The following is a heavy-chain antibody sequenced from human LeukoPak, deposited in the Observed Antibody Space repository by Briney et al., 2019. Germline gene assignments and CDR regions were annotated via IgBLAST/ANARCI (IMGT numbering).Heavy chain of an antibody. Sequence: GGSLRLSCVASGFTFSSYEMNWLRQAPGKGLEWVSYISGSGSSIYYADSVKGRFTISRDNAKNSLYLQMNSLRVEDTAVYYCARTLRGYGTYDWGFDYWGQGTLVTVSS. CDR2: ISGSGSSI. D-gene: IGHD5-12*01. CDR3: ARTLRGYGTYDWGFDY. CDR1: GFTFSSYE. V-gene: IGHV3-48*03. J-gene: IGHJ4*02.